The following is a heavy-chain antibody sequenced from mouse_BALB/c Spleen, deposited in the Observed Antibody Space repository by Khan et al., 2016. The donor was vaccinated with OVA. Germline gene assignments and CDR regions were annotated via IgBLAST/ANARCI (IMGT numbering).Heavy chain of an antibody. Sequence: EVALVESGGGLVQPGGSRKLSCAASGFTFSSFGMHWVRQAPEKGLEWVAYISSGSSVIYYADTVKGRFTISRDNPKNTLFLQMTSLRSEDTAMYYFAQRMPTGESYGMDYWGQGTSVTVSS. J-gene: IGHJ4*01. V-gene: IGHV5-17*02. CDR3: AQRMPTGESYGMDY. CDR2: ISSGSSVI. CDR1: GFTFSSFG.